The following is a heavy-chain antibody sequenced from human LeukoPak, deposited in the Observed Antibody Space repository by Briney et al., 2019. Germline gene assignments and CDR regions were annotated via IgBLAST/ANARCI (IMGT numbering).Heavy chain of an antibody. CDR3: ARQSGGWRSFDC. CDR1: GYSISTSYY. V-gene: IGHV4-38-2*01. D-gene: IGHD6-19*01. J-gene: IGHJ4*02. Sequence: SETLSLTCGVSGYSISTSYYWGWIRQPSGKGLEWIGSISHSGSTYYSPSLKSRVTISIDASKNQFSLKLSSVTAADTAAYYCARQSGGWRSFDCWGQGTLVTVSS. CDR2: ISHSGST.